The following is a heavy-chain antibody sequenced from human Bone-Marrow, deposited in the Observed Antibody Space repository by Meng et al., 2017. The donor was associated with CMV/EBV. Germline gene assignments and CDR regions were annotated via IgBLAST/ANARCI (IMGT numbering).Heavy chain of an antibody. CDR2: ISGGGTLT. V-gene: IGHV3-11*01. CDR3: ARDAPSSGYYASGCSSSYYFRMDV. CDR1: EFTFTDYY. Sequence: GGSLRLSCAASEFTFTDYYMSWIRQAPGKGLEWISYISGGGTLTYYADSVKGRFTISRDNAKNSLYLQMNSLRAEDTAVYYCARDAPSSGYYASGCSSSYYFRMDVWGQGTTVTVSS. J-gene: IGHJ6*02. D-gene: IGHD3-10*01.